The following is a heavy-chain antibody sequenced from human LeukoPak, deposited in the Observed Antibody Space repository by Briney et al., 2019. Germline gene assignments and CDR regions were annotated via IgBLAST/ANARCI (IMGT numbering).Heavy chain of an antibody. V-gene: IGHV3-23*01. D-gene: IGHD6-19*01. CDR1: GFTFSTAS. CDR3: ARSSGWWSLDY. J-gene: IGHJ4*02. Sequence: PGGSLRLSCAASGFTFSTASLHWVRQAPGRWLQWVSAFDTGFGTYYPDSLKGRFTISRDNSKNTLFLQMNSLRAEDTAVYYCARSSGWWSLDYWGQGTLVTVSS. CDR2: FDTGFGT.